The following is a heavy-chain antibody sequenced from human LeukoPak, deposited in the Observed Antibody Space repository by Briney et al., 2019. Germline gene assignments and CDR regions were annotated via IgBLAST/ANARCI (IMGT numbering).Heavy chain of an antibody. V-gene: IGHV3-23*01. CDR1: GFTFSSYA. J-gene: IGHJ4*02. CDR3: AKDGFLRSGIDY. Sequence: GGSLRLSCAASGFTFSSYAMSWVRRAPGKGLEWVSAISGSGGSTYYADSVKGRFTISRDNSKNTLYLQMNSLRAEDTAVYYCAKDGFLRSGIDYWGQGTLVTVSS. D-gene: IGHD4-17*01. CDR2: ISGSGGST.